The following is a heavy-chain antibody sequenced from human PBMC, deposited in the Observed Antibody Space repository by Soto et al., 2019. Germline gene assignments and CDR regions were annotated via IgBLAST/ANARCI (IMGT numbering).Heavy chain of an antibody. V-gene: IGHV5-10-1*01. CDR3: ARRRGSGSYPRAFDI. Sequence: GESLKISCKGSGYSFTSYWISWVRQMPGKGLEWMGRIDPSDSYTNYSPSFQGHVTISADKSISTAYLQWSSLKASDTAMYYCARRRGSGSYPRAFDIWGQGTMVTISS. D-gene: IGHD3-10*01. J-gene: IGHJ3*02. CDR2: IDPSDSYT. CDR1: GYSFTSYW.